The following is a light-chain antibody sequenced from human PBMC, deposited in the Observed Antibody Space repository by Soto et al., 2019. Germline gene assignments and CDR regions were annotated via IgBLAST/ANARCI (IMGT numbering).Light chain of an antibody. CDR1: SSDVGGYNY. CDR3: SSYTSSSTQVV. Sequence: QSALTQPASVSGSPGQSITISCTGTSSDVGGYNYVSWYHQHTGKAPKRMIYDVSNRPSGLSNRFAGSKPGNTASLTISGLQAEDEADYYCSSYTSSSTQVVFGGGTKVTVL. V-gene: IGLV2-14*01. CDR2: DVS. J-gene: IGLJ2*01.